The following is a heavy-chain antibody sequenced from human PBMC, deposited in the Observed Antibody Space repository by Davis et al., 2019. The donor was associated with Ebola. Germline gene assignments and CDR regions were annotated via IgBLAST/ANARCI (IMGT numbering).Heavy chain of an antibody. D-gene: IGHD1-26*01. J-gene: IGHJ4*02. V-gene: IGHV3-73*01. Sequence: GESLKTSCASSGLTFSGSAMHWVRQAPGKGLEWVGRIRSKANSYATAYAASVKGRFTISRDDSKNTAYLQMNRLKTEDTAVYYCTSTLGALDYWGQGTLVTVSS. CDR3: TSTLGALDY. CDR2: IRSKANSYAT. CDR1: GLTFSGSA.